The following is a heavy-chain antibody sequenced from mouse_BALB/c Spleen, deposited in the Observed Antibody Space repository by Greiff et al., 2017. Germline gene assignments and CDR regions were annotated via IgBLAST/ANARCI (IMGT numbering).Heavy chain of an antibody. CDR3: ARKRYEGFAY. V-gene: IGHV3-2*02. J-gene: IGHJ3*01. D-gene: IGHD2-3*01. CDR2: ISYSGST. Sequence: EVQLVESGPGLVKPSQSLSLTCTVTGYSITSDYAWNWIRQFPGNKLEWMGYISYSGSTSYNPSLKSRISITRDTSKNQFFLQLNSVTTEDTATYYCARKRYEGFAYWGQGTLVTVSA. CDR1: GYSITSDYA.